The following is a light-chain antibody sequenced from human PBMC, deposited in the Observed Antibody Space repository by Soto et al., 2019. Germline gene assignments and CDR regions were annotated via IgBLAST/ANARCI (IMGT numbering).Light chain of an antibody. V-gene: IGKV1-12*01. Sequence: DIQMTQSPSSVSASVGDRVTITCRASQSISGWLAWYQQKPGKAPNLLIYAASTLQSGVPSRFSGGGSGTDFTLTISSLQPEDFGTYYCQQANSFPRTFGQGTKVEIK. CDR1: QSISGW. CDR3: QQANSFPRT. CDR2: AAS. J-gene: IGKJ1*01.